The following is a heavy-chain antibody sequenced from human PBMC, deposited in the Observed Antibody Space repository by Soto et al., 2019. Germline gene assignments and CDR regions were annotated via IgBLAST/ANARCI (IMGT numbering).Heavy chain of an antibody. CDR1: GGSISSYY. V-gene: IGHV4-59*01. J-gene: IGHJ5*02. D-gene: IGHD2-2*02. CDR3: ARDVGYCISTSCYSWFDP. CDR2: IYYSGST. Sequence: QVQLQESGPGLVKPSETLSLTCTVSGGSISSYYWSWIRQPPGKGLEWIGYIYYSGSTNYNPSLKSRVTISVDTSKNQFPLQLSSVTAADTAVYYCARDVGYCISTSCYSWFDPWGQGTLVTVSS.